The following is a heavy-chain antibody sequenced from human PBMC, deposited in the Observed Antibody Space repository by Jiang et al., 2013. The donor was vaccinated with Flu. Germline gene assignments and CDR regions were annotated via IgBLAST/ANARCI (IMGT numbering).Heavy chain of an antibody. J-gene: IGHJ5*01. Sequence: GAEVKKPGSSVKVSCKASGGSFSSYAISWVRQAPGQGLEWMGGIMPIFDTTNYAQRFQGRVTITADKSTSTAYMDLSSLRSEDTAVYYCARDGTGYGSSWFVSWGQGTLVTVSS. CDR2: IMPIFDTT. D-gene: IGHD6-13*01. CDR1: GGSFSSYA. CDR3: ARDGTGYGSSWFVS. V-gene: IGHV1-69*06.